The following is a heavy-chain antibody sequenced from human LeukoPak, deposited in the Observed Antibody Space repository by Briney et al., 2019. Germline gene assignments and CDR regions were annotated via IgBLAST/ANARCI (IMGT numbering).Heavy chain of an antibody. D-gene: IGHD6-19*01. V-gene: IGHV4-39*01. Sequence: SETLSLTCTVSGGSISSYYWGWIRQPPGKGLEWIGSIYYSGSTYYNPSLKSRVTISVDTSKNQFSLKLSSVTAADTAVYYCARRQSSGWYGEYYFDYWGQGTLVTVSS. CDR2: IYYSGST. CDR3: ARRQSSGWYGEYYFDY. J-gene: IGHJ4*02. CDR1: GGSISSYY.